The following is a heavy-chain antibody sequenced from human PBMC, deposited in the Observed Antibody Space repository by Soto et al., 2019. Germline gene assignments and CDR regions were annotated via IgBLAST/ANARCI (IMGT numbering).Heavy chain of an antibody. CDR2: IYYSGST. CDR3: VRWGDYVNWFDH. V-gene: IGHV4-39*01. D-gene: IGHD4-17*01. J-gene: IGHJ5*02. Sequence: QLQLQESGPGLVKPSETLSLTCTVSGGSISSSSYYWGWIRQPPGKGLEWIGSIYYSGSTYYNPSLKSRVTISVDTTKNQSSPKLSSVTAADTAVYYCVRWGDYVNWFDHLGQGTLVTVSS. CDR1: GGSISSSSYY.